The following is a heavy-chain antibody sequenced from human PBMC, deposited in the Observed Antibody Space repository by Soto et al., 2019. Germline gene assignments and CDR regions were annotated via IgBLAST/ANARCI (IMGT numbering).Heavy chain of an antibody. V-gene: IGHV3-11*06. J-gene: IGHJ4*02. CDR3: AREVTTENDG. D-gene: IGHD4-4*01. Sequence: GGSLRLSCAASGFTFSDDYMSWIRQAPGKGLEWVSYISSGSSYTNYADSVKGRFTISRDNAKNSLYLQMNSLRAEDTAVYYCAREVTTENDGWGQGTLVTVSS. CDR1: GFTFSDDY. CDR2: ISSGSSYT.